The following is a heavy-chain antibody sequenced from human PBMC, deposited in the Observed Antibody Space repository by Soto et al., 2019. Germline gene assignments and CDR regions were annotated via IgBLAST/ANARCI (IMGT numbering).Heavy chain of an antibody. Sequence: QITLRESGPTLVKPTQTLTLTCTFSGFSLNTREVGVGWIRQPPGKALEWLALIFWDDDKRYSPSLKTRLTISKDTSKSQVVLTMTNMDPVDTATYYCANVRSGPRIEDCLAYYFDFWGQGTLVTVSS. V-gene: IGHV2-5*02. D-gene: IGHD2-21*02. CDR1: GFSLNTREVG. CDR2: IFWDDDK. CDR3: ANVRSGPRIEDCLAYYFDF. J-gene: IGHJ4*02.